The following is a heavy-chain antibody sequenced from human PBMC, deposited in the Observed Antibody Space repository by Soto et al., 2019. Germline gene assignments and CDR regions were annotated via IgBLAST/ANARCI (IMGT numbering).Heavy chain of an antibody. D-gene: IGHD3-22*01. CDR3: ARGKYYDSSGYYWLFDY. J-gene: IGHJ4*02. CDR1: GYSFTNYW. V-gene: IGHV5-51*01. Sequence: GESLKISCKGSGYSFTNYWIGWVRQMPGQGLEWMGIIYPGDSDTRYSLSFQGQVTMSADKSISTAYLQWSSLKASDTAMYYCARGKYYDSSGYYWLFDYWAQGTLVTVSS. CDR2: IYPGDSDT.